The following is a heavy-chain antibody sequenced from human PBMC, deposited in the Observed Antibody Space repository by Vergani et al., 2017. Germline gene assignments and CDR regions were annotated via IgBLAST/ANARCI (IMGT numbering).Heavy chain of an antibody. J-gene: IGHJ4*02. Sequence: QVQLQQWGAGLLKPSETLSLTCAVYGGSFSGYYWSWIRQPPGKGLEGIGEITHSGSTNYTPSLKSRVTISVDTSKNQFSLKLSSVTAADTAVYYCARVLAAAGIRYWGQGTLVTVSS. CDR3: ARVLAAAGIRY. CDR2: ITHSGST. V-gene: IGHV4-34*01. D-gene: IGHD6-13*01. CDR1: GGSFSGYY.